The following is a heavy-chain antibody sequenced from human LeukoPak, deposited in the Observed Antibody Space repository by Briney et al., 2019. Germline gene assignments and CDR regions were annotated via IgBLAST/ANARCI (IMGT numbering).Heavy chain of an antibody. V-gene: IGHV4-38-2*02. Sequence: SETLSLTCTVSGYSIRSGYYWGWIRQPPGKGLEWIGSIYHIGSTYYNPSLKSRVTISVDTSKNQFSLKLSSVTAADTAVYYCASISRVGWELLRPADAFDIWGQGTMVTVSS. J-gene: IGHJ3*02. CDR3: ASISRVGWELLRPADAFDI. D-gene: IGHD1-26*01. CDR2: IYHIGST. CDR1: GYSIRSGYY.